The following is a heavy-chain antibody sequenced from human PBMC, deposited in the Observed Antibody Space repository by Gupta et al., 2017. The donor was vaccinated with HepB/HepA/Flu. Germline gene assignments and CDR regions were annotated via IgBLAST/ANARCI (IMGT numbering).Heavy chain of an antibody. V-gene: IGHV1-69*06. J-gene: IGHJ4*02. D-gene: IGHD1-1*01. CDR1: GGTFSIYA. CDR3: ARSRYNWNDVAPLPDY. CDR2: IIPIFGTA. Sequence: QVQLVQSGAEVKKPGSSVKVSCKASGGTFSIYAISWVRQAPGQGLEWMGGIIPIFGTANYAQKFQGRVTITADKSTSTAYMELSSLRSEDTAVYYCARSRYNWNDVAPLPDYWGQGTLVTVSS.